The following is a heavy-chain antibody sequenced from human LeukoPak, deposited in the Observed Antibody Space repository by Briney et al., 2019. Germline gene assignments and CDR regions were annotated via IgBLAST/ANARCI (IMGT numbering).Heavy chain of an antibody. CDR2: IKPNSGGP. CDR1: GYTFTGYY. Sequence: ASVKDSCKAPGYTFTGYYLHCGRPAPGQGLGWMGWIKPNSGGPNYAQKLQGRVTMTRDTSISTAYMELSRLRSDDTAVYYCARGYCSGGSCYRYNWFDPWGQGTLVTVSS. V-gene: IGHV1-2*02. CDR3: ARGYCSGGSCYRYNWFDP. J-gene: IGHJ5*02. D-gene: IGHD2-15*01.